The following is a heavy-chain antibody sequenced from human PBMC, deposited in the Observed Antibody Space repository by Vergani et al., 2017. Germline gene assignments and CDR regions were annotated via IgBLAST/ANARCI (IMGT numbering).Heavy chain of an antibody. V-gene: IGHV3-15*01. CDR1: GFTFSSYW. CDR2: IKSKTDGGTT. CDR3: TTDPTMIVVVITTERLDY. J-gene: IGHJ4*02. D-gene: IGHD3-22*01. Sequence: EVQLVESGGGLVQPGGSLRLSCAASGFTFSSYWMSWVRQAPGKGLEWVGRIKSKTDGGTTDYAAPVKGRFTISRDDSKNTLYLQMNSLKTEDTAVYYCTTDPTMIVVVITTERLDYWGQGTLVTVSS.